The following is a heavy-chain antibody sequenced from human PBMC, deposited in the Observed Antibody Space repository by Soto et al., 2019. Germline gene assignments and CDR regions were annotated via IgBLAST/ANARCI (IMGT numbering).Heavy chain of an antibody. CDR2: ISGSGGST. Sequence: GGSLRLSCAASGFTFSSYAMSWVRQAPGKGLEWVSAISGSGGSTYYADSVKGRFTISRDNSKNTLYLQMNSLRAEDTAVYYCAKDERTTVIGHYYYYMDVWGKGTTVTVSS. J-gene: IGHJ6*03. CDR3: AKDERTTVIGHYYYYMDV. CDR1: GFTFSSYA. V-gene: IGHV3-23*01. D-gene: IGHD4-17*01.